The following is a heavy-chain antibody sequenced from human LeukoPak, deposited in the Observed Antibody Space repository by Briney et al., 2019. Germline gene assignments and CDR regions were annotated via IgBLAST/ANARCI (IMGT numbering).Heavy chain of an antibody. V-gene: IGHV3-9*01. CDR2: ISWNSGSI. CDR1: GFTFDDYA. CDR3: AKDLHSGSYGHLDY. Sequence: GRSLRLSCAASGFTFDDYAMHWVRQAPGKGLEWVSGISWNSGSIGYADSVKGRFTISRDNAKNSLYQMNSLRADDTALYYCAKDLHSGSYGHLDYWGQGTLVTVSS. D-gene: IGHD1-26*01. J-gene: IGHJ4*02.